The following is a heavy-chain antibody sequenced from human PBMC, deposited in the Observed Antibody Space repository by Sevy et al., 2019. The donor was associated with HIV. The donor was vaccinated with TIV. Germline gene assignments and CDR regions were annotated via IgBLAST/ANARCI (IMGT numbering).Heavy chain of an antibody. D-gene: IGHD4-4*01. Sequence: SETLSLTCTVSGGSVRSDNYYWSWIRQPPGKGLEWIGYVYYGGSTNSSPSLKSRVTISIDTSKNQFSLKLSSVTAADTAVYYCARGRGTTVTTTLNYSYAMDVWGQGTTVTVSS. V-gene: IGHV4-61*01. CDR2: VYYGGST. J-gene: IGHJ6*02. CDR3: ARGRGTTVTTTLNYSYAMDV. CDR1: GGSVRSDNYY.